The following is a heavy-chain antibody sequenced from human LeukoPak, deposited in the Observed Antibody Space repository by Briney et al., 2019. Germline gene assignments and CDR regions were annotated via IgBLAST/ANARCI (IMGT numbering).Heavy chain of an antibody. CDR1: GGSFSGYY. J-gene: IGHJ4*02. CDR3: ARHVNIVVVPAAPIRNRIYYFDY. D-gene: IGHD2-2*01. Sequence: SETLSLTCAVYGGSFSGYYWSWIRQPPGKGLEWIGEINHSGSTNYNPSLKSRVTILVDTSKNQFSLKLSSVTAADTAVYYCARHVNIVVVPAAPIRNRIYYFDYWGQGTLVTVSS. CDR2: INHSGST. V-gene: IGHV4-34*01.